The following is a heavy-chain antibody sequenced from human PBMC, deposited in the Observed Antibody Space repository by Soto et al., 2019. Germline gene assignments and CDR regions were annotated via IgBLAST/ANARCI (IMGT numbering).Heavy chain of an antibody. J-gene: IGHJ6*02. Sequence: PGGSLRLSCAASGFTFSSYSMNWVRQAPGKGLEWVSYISSSSSTIYYADSVKGRFTISRDNAKNSLYLQMNSLRDEDTAVYYCARDGSNSSSWYVSYYSMDVWGQGTTVTVSS. D-gene: IGHD6-13*01. V-gene: IGHV3-48*02. CDR3: ARDGSNSSSWYVSYYSMDV. CDR2: ISSSSSTI. CDR1: GFTFSSYS.